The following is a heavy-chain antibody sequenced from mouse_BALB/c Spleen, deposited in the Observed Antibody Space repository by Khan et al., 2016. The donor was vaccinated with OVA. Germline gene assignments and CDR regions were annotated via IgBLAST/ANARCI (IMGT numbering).Heavy chain of an antibody. Sequence: QVQLKQSGAELAKPGASVKMSCKASGYNFTTYWMHWVKQRPGQGLYWIGDINPSTGYTEYNPKFKDKATLTADKSSSTAYMQLNSLTSEDSAVYYCARRGVYGIVAYWGQGTLVTVSA. V-gene: IGHV1-7*01. J-gene: IGHJ3*01. CDR3: ARRGVYGIVAY. CDR1: GYNFTTYW. CDR2: INPSTGYT. D-gene: IGHD2-1*01.